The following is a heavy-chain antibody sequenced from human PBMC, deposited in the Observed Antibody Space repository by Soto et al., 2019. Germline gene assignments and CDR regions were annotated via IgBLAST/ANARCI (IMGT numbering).Heavy chain of an antibody. CDR1: GFPSSTYGFSTYA. Sequence: VQLLQSGGGLVQPGGSLRLSCMASGFPSSTYGFSTYAMTWVRQPPGKGLEWVSVITGSGSHSYYADSVKGRFTISRDNSRNTLFLQMDSLRADDTAVYFCAKGTSSEFLLSFDDWGHGTLVTVSS. V-gene: IGHV3-23*01. D-gene: IGHD3-10*01. CDR2: ITGSGSHS. J-gene: IGHJ4*01. CDR3: AKGTSSEFLLSFDD.